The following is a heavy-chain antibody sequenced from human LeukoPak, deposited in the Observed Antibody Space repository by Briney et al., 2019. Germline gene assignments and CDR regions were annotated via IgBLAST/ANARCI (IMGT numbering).Heavy chain of an antibody. J-gene: IGHJ3*02. Sequence: ASVKVSCKASGYTFTSYGISWVRQAPGQGLEWMGWISAYNGNTNYAHKLQGRVTMTTDTSTSTAYMELRSLRSDDTAVYYCARDARIAVAGPDAFDIWGQGTMVTVSS. D-gene: IGHD6-13*01. CDR3: ARDARIAVAGPDAFDI. CDR2: ISAYNGNT. V-gene: IGHV1-18*01. CDR1: GYTFTSYG.